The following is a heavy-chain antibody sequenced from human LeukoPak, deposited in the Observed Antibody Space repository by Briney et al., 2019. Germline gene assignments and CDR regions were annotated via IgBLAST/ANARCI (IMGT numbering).Heavy chain of an antibody. CDR3: ARHDEYYYDSSGYYPFGAFDI. Sequence: SETLSLTCAVYGGSFSGYYWSWIRQPPGKGLEWIGYIYYSGSTSYNPSLKSRVTISVDTSKNQFSLKLSSVTAADTAVYYCARHDEYYYDSSGYYPFGAFDIWGQGTMVTVSS. CDR1: GGSFSGYY. CDR2: IYYSGST. J-gene: IGHJ3*02. V-gene: IGHV4-59*08. D-gene: IGHD3-22*01.